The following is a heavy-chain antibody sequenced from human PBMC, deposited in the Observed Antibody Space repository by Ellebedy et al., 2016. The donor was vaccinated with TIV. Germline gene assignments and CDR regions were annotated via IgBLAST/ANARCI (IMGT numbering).Heavy chain of an antibody. J-gene: IGHJ5*02. CDR2: ITSSSSYI. D-gene: IGHD3-16*01. CDR3: ARGVGGTSLNWFDP. V-gene: IGHV3-21*01. Sequence: GESLKISXAASGFTLSDYSMNWVRQAPGKGLEWVSSITSSSSYIFYADSVKGRFTISRDNAKNSVCLQMNSLRGEDTALYYCARGVGGTSLNWFDPWGQGTLVTVSS. CDR1: GFTLSDYS.